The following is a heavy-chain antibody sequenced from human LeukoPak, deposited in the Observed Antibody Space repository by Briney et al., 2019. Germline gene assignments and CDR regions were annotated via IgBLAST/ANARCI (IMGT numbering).Heavy chain of an antibody. V-gene: IGHV3-7*01. CDR2: IKQDGSEK. CDR3: ARVPREFFDY. Sequence: PGGSLRLSCAASGFTVSSNYMSWVRQAPGKGLEWVANIKQDGSEKYYVGSVKGRFTISRDNAKNSLYLQMNSLRAEDTAVYYCARVPREFFDYWGQGTLVTVSS. J-gene: IGHJ4*02. CDR1: GFTVSSNY.